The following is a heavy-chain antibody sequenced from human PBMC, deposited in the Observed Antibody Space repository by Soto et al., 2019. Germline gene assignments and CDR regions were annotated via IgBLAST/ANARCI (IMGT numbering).Heavy chain of an antibody. Sequence: EASVKVSCKASGYTFTSYFLHWVRQAPGQGLEWMGIINPGAGSTTYAQNFQGRVTMTSDTSTSTVFMELSSLRSDDTAVYYCARVTVNNVLAGPFDYWGQGTLVTVSS. J-gene: IGHJ4*02. CDR2: INPGAGST. D-gene: IGHD3-9*01. CDR3: ARVTVNNVLAGPFDY. CDR1: GYTFTSYF. V-gene: IGHV1-46*03.